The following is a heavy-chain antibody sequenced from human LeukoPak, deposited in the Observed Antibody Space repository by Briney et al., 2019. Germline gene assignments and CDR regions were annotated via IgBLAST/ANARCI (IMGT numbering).Heavy chain of an antibody. CDR1: GFTFSSYA. Sequence: PGGSLRLSCAASGFTFSSYAMSWVRQAPGKELEWVSAISGSGGSTYYADSVKGRFTISRDNSKNTLYLQMNSLRAEDTAVYYCAKGTLPYYYGSGSYMDYWGQGTLVTVSS. D-gene: IGHD3-10*01. J-gene: IGHJ4*02. V-gene: IGHV3-23*01. CDR2: ISGSGGST. CDR3: AKGTLPYYYGSGSYMDY.